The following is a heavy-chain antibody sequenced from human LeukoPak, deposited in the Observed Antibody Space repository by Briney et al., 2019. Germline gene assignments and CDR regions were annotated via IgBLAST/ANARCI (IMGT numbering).Heavy chain of an antibody. D-gene: IGHD6-25*01. CDR2: IYYSGST. J-gene: IGHJ3*02. Sequence: SETLFLTCTVSGGSISSSSYYWGWIRQPPGKGLEWIGSIYYSGSTYYNPSLKSRVTISVDTSKIQFSLKLSSVTAADTAVYYCARPSIAADAFDIWGQGTMVTVSS. CDR3: ARPSIAADAFDI. CDR1: GGSISSSSYY. V-gene: IGHV4-39*01.